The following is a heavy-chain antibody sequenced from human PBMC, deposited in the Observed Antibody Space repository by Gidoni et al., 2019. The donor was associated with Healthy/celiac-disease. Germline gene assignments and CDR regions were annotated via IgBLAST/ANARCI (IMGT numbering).Heavy chain of an antibody. CDR2: IIPIFGTA. CDR1: GGPFSSYA. D-gene: IGHD5-18*01. Sequence: QVQLVQSGAEVKKPGSSVKVSCKASGGPFSSYAISWVRQAPGQGLEWMGGIIPIFGTANYAQKFQGRVTITADESTSTAYMELSSLRSEDTAVYYCAREGPRPTRGYSYGSVLYYYGMDVWGQGTTVTVSS. V-gene: IGHV1-69*12. J-gene: IGHJ6*02. CDR3: AREGPRPTRGYSYGSVLYYYGMDV.